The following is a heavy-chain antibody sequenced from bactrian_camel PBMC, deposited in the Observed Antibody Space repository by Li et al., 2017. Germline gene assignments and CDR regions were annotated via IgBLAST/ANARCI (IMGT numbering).Heavy chain of an antibody. Sequence: HVQLVESGGGLVQPGGSLKLTCAASGFDFSTISMTWVRQAPGKGLEWVSTIRASGNTFYVDSVKGRFTISRDNAKNTLYLQLNSLKTEDTAMYYCAKDPVLLVQEGWDSWGQGTQVTVS. D-gene: IGHD1*01. V-gene: IGHV3S1*01. J-gene: IGHJ4*01. CDR1: GFDFSTIS. CDR3: AKDPVLLVQEGWDS. CDR2: IRASGNT.